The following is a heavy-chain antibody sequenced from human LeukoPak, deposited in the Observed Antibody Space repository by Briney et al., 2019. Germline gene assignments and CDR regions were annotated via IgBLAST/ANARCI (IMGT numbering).Heavy chain of an antibody. Sequence: PGEALILSFSSSGFTFSNALMSWVRQAPGKGLEWVGRIKSKPDGWTTDYAAPVKGRFTISRDDSKNTLYLQMNSLKTEDTAVYYCTTEAAGVTMVRGVIITEGVDYWGQGTLVTVSS. D-gene: IGHD3-10*01. CDR2: IKSKPDGWTT. CDR3: TTEAAGVTMVRGVIITEGVDY. J-gene: IGHJ4*02. CDR1: GFTFSNAL. V-gene: IGHV3-15*01.